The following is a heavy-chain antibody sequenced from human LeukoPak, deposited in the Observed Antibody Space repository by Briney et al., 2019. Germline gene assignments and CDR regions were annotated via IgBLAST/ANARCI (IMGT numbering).Heavy chain of an antibody. J-gene: IGHJ4*02. V-gene: IGHV3-53*01. CDR2: IYSGGST. CDR3: AREGRYYYDSSGYNDFDY. Sequence: GGSLRLSCAASGFTVSSNYMSWVRQAPGKGLEWVSVIYSGGSTYYADSVKGRFTISRDNSKNTLYLQMSSLRAEDTAVYYCAREGRYYYDSSGYNDFDYWGQGTLVTVSS. CDR1: GFTVSSNY. D-gene: IGHD3-22*01.